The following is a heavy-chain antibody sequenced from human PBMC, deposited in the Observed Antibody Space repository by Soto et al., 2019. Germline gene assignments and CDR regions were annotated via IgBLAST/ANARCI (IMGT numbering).Heavy chain of an antibody. CDR2: IKQDGSEK. V-gene: IGHV3-7*05. CDR1: GFTFSSYW. CDR3: ARDQLEIFGFGNYYYYYGMDV. D-gene: IGHD2-15*01. J-gene: IGHJ6*02. Sequence: GGSLRLSCAASGFTFSSYWMSWVRQAPGKGLEWVANIKQDGSEKYYVDSVKGRFTISRDNAKNSLYLQMNSLRAEDTAVYYCARDQLEIFGFGNYYYYYGMDVWGQGTTVTVSS.